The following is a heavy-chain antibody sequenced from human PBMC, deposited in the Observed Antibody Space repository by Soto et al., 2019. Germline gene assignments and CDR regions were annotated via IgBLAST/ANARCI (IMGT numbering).Heavy chain of an antibody. CDR2: IYYSGST. Sequence: PSETLSLTCTVSGGSISSGGYYWSWIRQHPGKGLEWIGYIYYSGSTYYNPSLKSRVTISVDTSKNQFSLKLSSVTAADTAVYYCARFIPPRLGYCSGGSCYSDWFAPWGQGTLVTVSS. J-gene: IGHJ5*02. D-gene: IGHD2-15*01. CDR1: GGSISSGGYY. CDR3: ARFIPPRLGYCSGGSCYSDWFAP. V-gene: IGHV4-31*03.